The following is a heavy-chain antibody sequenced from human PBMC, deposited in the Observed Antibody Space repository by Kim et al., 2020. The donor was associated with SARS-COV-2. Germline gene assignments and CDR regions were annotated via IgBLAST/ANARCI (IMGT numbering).Heavy chain of an antibody. CDR3: AREGPYYDILTGYFMTPFDY. J-gene: IGHJ4*02. Sequence: ASVKVSCKASGYTFTSYAMNWVRQAPGQGLEWMGWINTNTGNPTYAQGFTRRFVFSLDTSVSTAYLQISSLKAEDTAVYYCAREGPYYDILTGYFMTPFDYWGQGTLVTVSS. D-gene: IGHD3-9*01. CDR2: INTNTGNP. V-gene: IGHV7-4-1*02. CDR1: GYTFTSYA.